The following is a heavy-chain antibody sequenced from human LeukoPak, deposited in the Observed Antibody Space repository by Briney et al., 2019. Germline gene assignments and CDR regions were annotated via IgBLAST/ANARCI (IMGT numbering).Heavy chain of an antibody. CDR2: ISADNGNT. V-gene: IGHV1-18*01. CDR3: ARVDILTGYYFFDS. CDR1: GYTFTNYG. D-gene: IGHD3-9*01. Sequence: ASVRLFCNASGYTFTNYGISWVRQAPGQGLEWMGWISADNGNTYYTQNFQGRVSMTTDTSTSTAYMEVRSLRSDDTAVFYCARVDILTGYYFFDSWGQGTLVTVSS. J-gene: IGHJ4*02.